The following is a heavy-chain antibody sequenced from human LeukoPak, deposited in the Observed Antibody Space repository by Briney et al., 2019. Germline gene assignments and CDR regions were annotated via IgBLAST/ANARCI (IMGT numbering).Heavy chain of an antibody. Sequence: ASVKVSCKTSGYTFTDYYVHWVRQAPGRGLEWLAWINPDSGATNFAKRFQGRVTMTRDTSVNTVHMELNRLRSDDTAVYYCARDLCHGGSCFHFDSWGQGTLVTVSS. J-gene: IGHJ4*02. V-gene: IGHV1-2*02. CDR3: ARDLCHGGSCFHFDS. CDR2: INPDSGAT. D-gene: IGHD2-15*01. CDR1: GYTFTDYY.